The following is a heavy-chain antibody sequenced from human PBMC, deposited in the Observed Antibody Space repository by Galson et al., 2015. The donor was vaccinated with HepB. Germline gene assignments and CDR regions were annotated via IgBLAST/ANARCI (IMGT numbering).Heavy chain of an antibody. Sequence: ALILAGAAAGVRFTSHSMSWGRQAPVEGLEWVSYVSSGSSGGYYAGSVSGRFAISRDNAENCLYLHMKGLRAEDTAVYYCARNPSSYDYYSMDVWGQGTTVTVSS. V-gene: IGHV3-48*01. CDR1: GVRFTSHS. J-gene: IGHJ6*02. CDR3: ARNPSSYDYYSMDV. CDR2: VSSGSSGG.